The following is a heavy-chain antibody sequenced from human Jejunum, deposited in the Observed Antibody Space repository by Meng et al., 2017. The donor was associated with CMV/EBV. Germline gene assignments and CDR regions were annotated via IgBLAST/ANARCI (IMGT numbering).Heavy chain of an antibody. CDR1: GDTFRTYT. CDR2: IIPFLDVS. J-gene: IGHJ4*02. CDR3: AREANYSFDL. Sequence: SCEASGDTFRTYTISWGRQAPGQGLEWMGSIIPFLDVSKYAQNFQGRVTFTADKSTNTIYMELSSLRSEDTAVYYCAREANYSFDLWGQGTLVTVSS. V-gene: IGHV1-69*04.